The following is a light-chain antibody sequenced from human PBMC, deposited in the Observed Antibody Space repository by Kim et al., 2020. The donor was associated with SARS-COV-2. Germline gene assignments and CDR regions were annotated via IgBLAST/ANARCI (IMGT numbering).Light chain of an antibody. CDR1: SSDVGNYDL. CDR3: CSYAGPSTFMV. CDR2: EVS. J-gene: IGLJ3*02. V-gene: IGLV2-23*02. Sequence: SFTISCTGTSSDVGNYDLVSWYQHRPGKAPKLLIFEVSKRPSGVSDRFSGSKSGDTASLTISGLQAEDETDYYCCSYAGPSTFMVFGGGTQLTVL.